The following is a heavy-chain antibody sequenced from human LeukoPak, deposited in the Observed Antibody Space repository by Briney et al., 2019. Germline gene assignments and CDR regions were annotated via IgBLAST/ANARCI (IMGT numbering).Heavy chain of an antibody. V-gene: IGHV4-59*12. J-gene: IGHJ4*02. CDR3: TRANGYGLIDY. Sequence: PSETLSLTCTVSGGSISSYYWSWIRQPPGKGLEWIGDIYDSGRTNYNPSLKSRVTISVNTSKNQFSLKLSSVTAADTAMYYCTRANGYGLIDYWGQGTLVTVSS. CDR1: GGSISSYY. CDR2: IYDSGRT. D-gene: IGHD3-10*01.